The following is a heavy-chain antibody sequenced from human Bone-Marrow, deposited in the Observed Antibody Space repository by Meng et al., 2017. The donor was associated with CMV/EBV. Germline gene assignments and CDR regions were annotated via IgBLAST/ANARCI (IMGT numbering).Heavy chain of an antibody. V-gene: IGHV3-30-3*01. CDR1: GGTFSSYA. D-gene: IGHD3-16*01. CDR2: ISYDGSNK. CDR3: FGSNYGY. Sequence: SCKASGGTFSSYAMHWVRQAPGKGLEWVAVISYDGSNKYYADSVKGRFTISRDNSKNTLYLQMNSLRAEDTAVYYCFGSNYGYWGQGTLVTVSS. J-gene: IGHJ4*02.